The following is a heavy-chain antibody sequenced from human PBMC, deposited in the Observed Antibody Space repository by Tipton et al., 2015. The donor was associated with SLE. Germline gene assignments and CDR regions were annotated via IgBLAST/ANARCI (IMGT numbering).Heavy chain of an antibody. CDR1: GFTFSSYG. D-gene: IGHD3-3*01. CDR3: AKVLEGFWSALGY. V-gene: IGHV3-30*02. CDR2: IRYDGSNK. J-gene: IGHJ4*02. Sequence: LSLTCAASGFTFSSYGMHWVRQAPGKGLEWVAFIRYDGSNKYYADSVKGRFTISRHNSKNTLYLKMNSLRAEDTAVYYCAKVLEGFWSALGYWGQGTLVPVSS.